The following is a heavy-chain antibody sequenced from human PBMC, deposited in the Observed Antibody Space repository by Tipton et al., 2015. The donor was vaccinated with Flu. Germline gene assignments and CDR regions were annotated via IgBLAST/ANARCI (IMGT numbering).Heavy chain of an antibody. D-gene: IGHD1-1*01. CDR3: ARDLWNDRRAYYYYGVDV. CDR1: GGSISNSNYY. Sequence: TLSLTCTVSGGSISNSNYYWAWIRQPPGKALEWIATIYYSGSTYYNPSLKSRVTISVDSSKNEFSLTLASLTAADTAVYYCARDLWNDRRAYYYYGVDVWGQGTTVTVSS. V-gene: IGHV4-39*07. J-gene: IGHJ6*02. CDR2: IYYSGST.